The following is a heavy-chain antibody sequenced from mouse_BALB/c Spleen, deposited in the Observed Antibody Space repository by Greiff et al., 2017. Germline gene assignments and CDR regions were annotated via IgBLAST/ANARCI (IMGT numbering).Heavy chain of an antibody. D-gene: IGHD2-14*01. Sequence: VKLVESGPELVKPGASVKISCKASGYAFSSSWMNWVKQRPGQGLEWIGRIYPGDGDTNYNGKFKGKATLTADKSSSTAYMQLSSLTSVDSAVYFCARNRYDGSWFAYWGQGTLVTVSA. CDR1: GYAFSSSW. CDR3: ARNRYDGSWFAY. CDR2: IYPGDGDT. J-gene: IGHJ3*01. V-gene: IGHV1-82*01.